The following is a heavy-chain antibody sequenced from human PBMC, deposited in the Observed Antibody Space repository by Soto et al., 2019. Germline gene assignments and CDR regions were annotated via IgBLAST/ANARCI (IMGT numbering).Heavy chain of an antibody. CDR3: AKDLYYYDSSGYYLSYYFDY. J-gene: IGHJ4*02. D-gene: IGHD3-22*01. CDR1: GFTFSSYA. V-gene: IGHV3-23*01. Sequence: GGSLRLSCAASGFTFSSYAMSWVRQAPGKGLEWVSAISGSGGSTYYADSVKGRFTISRDNSKNTLYLQMNSLRAEDTAVYYCAKDLYYYDSSGYYLSYYFDYWGQGPLVTVSS. CDR2: ISGSGGST.